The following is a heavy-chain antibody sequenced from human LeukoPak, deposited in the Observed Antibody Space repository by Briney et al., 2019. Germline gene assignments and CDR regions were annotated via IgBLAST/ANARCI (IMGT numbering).Heavy chain of an antibody. CDR2: INHSGST. D-gene: IGHD6-13*01. Sequence: PSETLSLTCAVYGGSFSGYYWSWIRQPPGKGLEWIGEINHSGSTNYNPSLKGRVTISVDTSKNQFSLKLSSVTAADTAVYYCARTAAYSSSWYYDWGQGTLVTVSS. J-gene: IGHJ4*02. V-gene: IGHV4-34*01. CDR3: ARTAAYSSSWYYD. CDR1: GGSFSGYY.